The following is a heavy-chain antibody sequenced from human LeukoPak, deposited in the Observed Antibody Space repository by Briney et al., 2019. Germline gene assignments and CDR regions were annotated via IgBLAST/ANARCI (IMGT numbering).Heavy chain of an antibody. V-gene: IGHV1-18*01. D-gene: IGHD2-2*01. J-gene: IGHJ4*02. CDR2: INAYSGNT. Sequence: ASVKVSCKASGYRFKTYCISWVRQAPGQGLEWMGWINAYSGNTDYTENLQGRVTMATDTSTATAFMELRSLRSDDTAVYYCVFGECSSTSCYPRRDYWGQGTLVTVSS. CDR3: VFGECSSTSCYPRRDY. CDR1: GYRFKTYC.